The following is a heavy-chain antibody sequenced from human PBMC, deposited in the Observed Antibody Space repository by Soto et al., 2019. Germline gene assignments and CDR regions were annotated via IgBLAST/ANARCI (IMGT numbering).Heavy chain of an antibody. CDR1: GYTLTSNY. CDR2: INPSGGST. D-gene: IGHD3-22*01. V-gene: IGHV1-46*01. J-gene: IGHJ5*02. Sequence: GASVKVSCKESGYTLTSNYRQWVRQAPGQGLEWMGIINPSGGSTSYAQKFQGRVAMTRDTSTSTVYMELSSLRSEDTAVYYCAREDSSGYYNNWFDPWGQGTLVTVSS. CDR3: AREDSSGYYNNWFDP.